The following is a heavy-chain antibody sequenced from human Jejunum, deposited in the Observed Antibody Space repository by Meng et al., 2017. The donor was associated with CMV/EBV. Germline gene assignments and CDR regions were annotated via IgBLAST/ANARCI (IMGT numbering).Heavy chain of an antibody. D-gene: IGHD1-26*01. CDR1: GYTCTNYG. CDR2: ISAYNGNT. CDR3: ARVEVGITSGDY. V-gene: IGHV1-18*01. J-gene: IGHJ4*02. Sequence: QAQLGGPGGGGDEAGASLKGSCKAAGYTCTNYGITWVRQAPGQGLEWMGWISAYNGNTNYAQTLQGRVTMTTDTSTSTAYMELRSLRSDDTAVYYCARVEVGITSGDYWGQGTLVTVSS.